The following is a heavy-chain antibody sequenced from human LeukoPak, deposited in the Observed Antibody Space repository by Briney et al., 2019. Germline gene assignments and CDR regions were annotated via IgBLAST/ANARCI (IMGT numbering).Heavy chain of an antibody. CDR1: GFTFSSYS. CDR2: ISSSSSYI. CDR3: ARDQWELPCIDY. Sequence: GGSLRLSCAASGFTFSSYSMNWVRQAPGKGLEWVSSISSSSSYIYYADSVKGRFTISRDNAKNSLYLQMNSLRAEDTAVYYCARDQWELPCIDYWGQGTLVTVSS. V-gene: IGHV3-21*01. J-gene: IGHJ4*02. D-gene: IGHD1-26*01.